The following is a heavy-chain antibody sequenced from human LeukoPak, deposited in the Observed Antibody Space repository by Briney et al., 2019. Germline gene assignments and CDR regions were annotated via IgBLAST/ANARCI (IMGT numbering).Heavy chain of an antibody. J-gene: IGHJ6*03. CDR1: GFTFSSYW. V-gene: IGHV3-7*01. CDR3: AKDGEDTAMVRHYYYMDV. Sequence: GGSLRLSCAASGFTFSSYWMSWVRQAPGKGLEWVAQMKPDGSDKYYVDSVKGRFTISRDNAKNSLNLQMNSLRAEDTAVYYCAKDGEDTAMVRHYYYMDVWGKGTTVTISS. D-gene: IGHD5-18*01. CDR2: MKPDGSDK.